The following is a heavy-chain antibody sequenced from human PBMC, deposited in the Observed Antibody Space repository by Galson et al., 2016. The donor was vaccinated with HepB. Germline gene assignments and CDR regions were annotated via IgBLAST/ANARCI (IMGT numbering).Heavy chain of an antibody. J-gene: IGHJ3*02. CDR1: AFNFNNYD. CDR2: ISSDGTHQ. V-gene: IGHV3-30*03. D-gene: IGHD2-21*02. CDR3: ATGGPVVTATQVSGGGVTVHNAFDI. Sequence: SLRLSCAASAFNFNNYDIHWVRQAPGKGLEWVTIISSDGTHQDCVDSVKGRFTISRDDSTNTVSLQMNSLRLEDTAMYYCATGGPVVTATQVSGGGVTVHNAFDIWGQGTMVTVSS.